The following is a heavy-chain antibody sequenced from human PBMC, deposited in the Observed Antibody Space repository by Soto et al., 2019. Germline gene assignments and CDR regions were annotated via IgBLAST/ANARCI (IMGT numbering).Heavy chain of an antibody. J-gene: IGHJ4*02. CDR2: IYYSGST. Sequence: LSLTCTVSGGSISSGGYYWSWIRQHPGKGLEWIGYIYYSGSTYYNPSLKSRVTISVDTSKNQFSLKLSSVTAADTAVYYCAREDPFGVAIDYWGQGTLVTVSS. CDR1: GGSISSGGYY. D-gene: IGHD3-3*01. CDR3: AREDPFGVAIDY. V-gene: IGHV4-31*03.